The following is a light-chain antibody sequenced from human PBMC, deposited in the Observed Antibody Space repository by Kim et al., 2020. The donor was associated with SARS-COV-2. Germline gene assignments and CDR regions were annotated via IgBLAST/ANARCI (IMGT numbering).Light chain of an antibody. V-gene: IGLV3-1*01. Sequence: SVSQGKTGSICCCGERLGDKYALWYQQRSGQSLVLVIYQGDKRPSGIPARFAGFLSGNTATLTIGGTQPMDEADYYCQAWDSSTEIFGGGTQLTVL. CDR2: QGD. J-gene: IGLJ2*01. CDR1: RLGDKY. CDR3: QAWDSSTEI.